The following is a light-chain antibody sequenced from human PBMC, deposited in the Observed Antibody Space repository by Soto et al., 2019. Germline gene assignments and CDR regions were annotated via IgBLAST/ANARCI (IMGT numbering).Light chain of an antibody. V-gene: IGKV3-11*01. CDR1: QSVSSS. CDR2: DAS. J-gene: IGKJ2*01. CDR3: QQRSNWPRT. Sequence: EIVLTQSPATLSVSPGERATLSCRASQSVSSSLTWYQQKPGQAPRLLIYDASNRATGIPARFSGSGSGTDFTLTISSLEPEDFAVYYCQQRSNWPRTFGQGTKLEIK.